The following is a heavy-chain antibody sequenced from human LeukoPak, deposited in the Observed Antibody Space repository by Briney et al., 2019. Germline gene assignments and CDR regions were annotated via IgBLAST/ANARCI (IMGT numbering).Heavy chain of an antibody. CDR1: GDSISSDIYS. Sequence: SETLSLTCTVSGDSISSDIYSWGWIRQPPGKGLEWIGTIYYGGSTYYNPSLKSRVTTSVDTSKNQFSLRLSSMTAADTAVYYCARLYSGSYYERDYWGQGTLVTVSS. J-gene: IGHJ4*02. D-gene: IGHD1-26*01. V-gene: IGHV4-39*01. CDR3: ARLYSGSYYERDY. CDR2: IYYGGST.